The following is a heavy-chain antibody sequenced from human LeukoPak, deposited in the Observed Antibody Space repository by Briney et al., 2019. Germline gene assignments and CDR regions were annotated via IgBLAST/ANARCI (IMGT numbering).Heavy chain of an antibody. CDR3: AAEGSTSFQERGDMDV. CDR2: IYYSGST. J-gene: IGHJ6*03. V-gene: IGHV4-59*08. Sequence: SETLSLTCTVSGGSISGYHWSWIRQPPGKGLERIGYIYYSGSTNYSPSLKSRITISVDTSKNQFSLKLSSVTAADTAVYYCAAEGSTSFQERGDMDVWGKGTTVTVSS. D-gene: IGHD2-2*01. CDR1: GGSISGYH.